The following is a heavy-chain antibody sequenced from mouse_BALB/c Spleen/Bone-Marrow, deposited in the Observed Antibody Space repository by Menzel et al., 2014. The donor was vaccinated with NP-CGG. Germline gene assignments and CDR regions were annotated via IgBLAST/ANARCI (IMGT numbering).Heavy chain of an antibody. CDR2: ISNGSTFT. CDR1: GFTFSSYG. CDR3: SRRQSGNYAMDY. V-gene: IGHV5-6*02. J-gene: IGHJ4*01. Sequence: EVMLVESGGDLVKPGGSLKLSCAASGFTFSSYGFFWVRQTPDKRLEWVATISNGSTFTYYPDSVKGRFTISRDNAKNTLYLQMSSLKSEDTAMYYCSRRQSGNYAMDYWGQGTSVTVSS.